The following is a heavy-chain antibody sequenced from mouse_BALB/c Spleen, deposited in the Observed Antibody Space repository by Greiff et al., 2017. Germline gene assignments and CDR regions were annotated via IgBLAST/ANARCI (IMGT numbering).Heavy chain of an antibody. Sequence: LVESGPELVKPGASVKISCKASGYTFTDYYINWVKQKPGQGLEWIGWIYPGSGNTKYNEKFKGKATLTVDTSSSTAYMQLSSLTSEDTAVYFCARSYYGSSFDYWGQGTTLTVSS. CDR2: IYPGSGNT. CDR3: ARSYYGSSFDY. CDR1: GYTFTDYY. D-gene: IGHD1-1*01. V-gene: IGHV1-84*02. J-gene: IGHJ2*01.